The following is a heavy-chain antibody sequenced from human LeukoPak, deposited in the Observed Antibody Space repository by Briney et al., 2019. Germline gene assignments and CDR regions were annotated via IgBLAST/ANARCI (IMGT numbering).Heavy chain of an antibody. J-gene: IGHJ5*02. CDR1: GYTFTGYY. V-gene: IGHV1-2*02. CDR3: ARDGSGSDDWFDP. CDR2: INPNSGGT. Sequence: ASVKVSCKASGYTFTGYYMHWVRQAPGQGLEWMGWINPNSGGTNYAQKFQGRVTMTRDTSISTAYMELSRLRSDDTAVYYYARDGSGSDDWFDPWGQGTLVTVSS. D-gene: IGHD1-26*01.